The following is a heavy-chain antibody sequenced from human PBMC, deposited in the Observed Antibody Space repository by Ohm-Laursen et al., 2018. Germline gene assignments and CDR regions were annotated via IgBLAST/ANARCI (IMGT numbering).Heavy chain of an antibody. Sequence: GASVKVSCKASGYTFTSYDINWVRQATGQGLEWMGWMNPNSGNTGYAQKFQGRVTMTRNTSISTAYMELSSLRSEDTAVYYCARGLRAEMATPNWGQGTLVTVSS. V-gene: IGHV1-8*01. CDR2: MNPNSGNT. CDR1: GYTFTSYD. D-gene: IGHD5-24*01. J-gene: IGHJ4*02. CDR3: ARGLRAEMATPN.